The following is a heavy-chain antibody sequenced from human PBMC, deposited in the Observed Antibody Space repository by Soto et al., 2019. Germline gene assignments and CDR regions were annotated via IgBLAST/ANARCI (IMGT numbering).Heavy chain of an antibody. CDR2: ISWDGGTT. J-gene: IGHJ5*01. CDR3: AKDGSQKDDDGNWLGS. CDR1: GFTFEDYT. D-gene: IGHD3-16*01. Sequence: EVQLVESGGEEVQPGGSLRLSCAASGFTFEDYTIHWVRQAPGKALEWVSLISWDGGTTYYTHSVKGRFTISRDNSKNSLYLQMNSLRPEDTALYYCAKDGSQKDDDGNWLGSWGQGTLVTVSS. V-gene: IGHV3-43*01.